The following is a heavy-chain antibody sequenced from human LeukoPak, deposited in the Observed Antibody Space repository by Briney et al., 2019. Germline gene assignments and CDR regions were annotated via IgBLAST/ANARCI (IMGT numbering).Heavy chain of an antibody. CDR2: ITSSSTYM. CDR1: GFTFSSYS. CDR3: AREHQPGYSSSWYSLDY. V-gene: IGHV3-21*01. Sequence: GGSRRLSCAASGFTFSSYSMNWFRQAPGKGLEWVSSITSSSTYMYYADSVKGRFTISRDNAKNSLYLQMSSLRAEDTAVYYCAREHQPGYSSSWYSLDYWGQGSLVTVSS. J-gene: IGHJ4*02. D-gene: IGHD6-13*01.